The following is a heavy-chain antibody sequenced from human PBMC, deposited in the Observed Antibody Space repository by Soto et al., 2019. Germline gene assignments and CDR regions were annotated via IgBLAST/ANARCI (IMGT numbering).Heavy chain of an antibody. Sequence: QVQLQESGPGLVKPSGTLSLTCAVSGGSISSSNWWSWVRQPPGKGLEWIGEIYHSGSTNYNPSLKSRVTMSVAKSKNQFSLKLSSVTAADTAVYYCAREGAEAAAGTCFDYWGQGTLVTVSS. V-gene: IGHV4-4*02. D-gene: IGHD6-13*01. J-gene: IGHJ4*02. CDR2: IYHSGST. CDR1: GGSISSSNW. CDR3: AREGAEAAAGTCFDY.